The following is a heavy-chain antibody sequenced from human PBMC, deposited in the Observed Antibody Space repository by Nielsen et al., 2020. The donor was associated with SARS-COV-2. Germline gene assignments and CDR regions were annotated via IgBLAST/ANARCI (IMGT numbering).Heavy chain of an antibody. CDR3: AKRRAVFMLTFGGEGAMDV. CDR1: GFTFNNYG. D-gene: IGHD3-16*01. J-gene: IGHJ6*02. CDR2: ISYEGTKK. Sequence: GVSLRLSCAASGFTFNNYGVYWVRQAPGKGLEWVASISYEGTKKYYADSLTGRFTVSRDTSKNTVYLQMNSLSVEDTAVYHCAKRRAVFMLTFGGEGAMDVWGQGTTVSVSS. V-gene: IGHV3-30*18.